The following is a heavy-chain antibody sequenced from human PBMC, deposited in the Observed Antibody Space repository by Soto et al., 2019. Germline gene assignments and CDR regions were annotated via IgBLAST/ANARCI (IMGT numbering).Heavy chain of an antibody. Sequence: QVQLVQSGAEVKKPGASVKVSCKASGYTFTSYGISWVRQAPGQGLEWMGWISAYNGNTNYAQKLQGRVTMTTDTSTITAYMERRSLRSDDTAVYYCARELAAAGVNDAFDIWGQGAMFTVSS. D-gene: IGHD6-13*01. CDR1: GYTFTSYG. J-gene: IGHJ3*02. CDR2: ISAYNGNT. CDR3: ARELAAAGVNDAFDI. V-gene: IGHV1-18*01.